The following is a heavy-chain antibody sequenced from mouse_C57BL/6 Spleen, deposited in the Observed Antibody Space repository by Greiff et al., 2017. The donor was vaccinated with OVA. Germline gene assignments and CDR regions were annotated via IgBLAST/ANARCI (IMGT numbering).Heavy chain of an antibody. CDR3: TRRSYHSTPHYYAMDY. CDR1: GYTFTDYE. V-gene: IGHV1-15*01. CDR2: IDPETGGT. D-gene: IGHD2-12*01. J-gene: IGHJ4*01. Sequence: QVQLQQSGAELVRPGASVTLSCKASGYTFTDYEMHWVKQTPVHGLEWIGAIDPETGGTAYNQKFKGKAILTADKSSSTAYMELRSLTSEDSAVYYCTRRSYHSTPHYYAMDYWGQGTSVTVSS.